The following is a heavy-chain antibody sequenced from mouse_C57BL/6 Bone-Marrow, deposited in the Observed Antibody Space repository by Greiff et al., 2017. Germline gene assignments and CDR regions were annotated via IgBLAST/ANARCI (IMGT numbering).Heavy chain of an antibody. CDR3: ARGRGLRRDWYFDV. Sequence: VKLQESGPELVKPGASVKISCKASGYAFSSSWMNWVKQRPGKGLEWIGRIYPGDGDTNYNGKFKGKATLTADKSSSTAYMQLSSLTSEDSAVYFCARGRGLRRDWYFDVWGTGTTVTVSS. J-gene: IGHJ1*03. CDR1: GYAFSSSW. CDR2: IYPGDGDT. V-gene: IGHV1-82*01. D-gene: IGHD2-4*01.